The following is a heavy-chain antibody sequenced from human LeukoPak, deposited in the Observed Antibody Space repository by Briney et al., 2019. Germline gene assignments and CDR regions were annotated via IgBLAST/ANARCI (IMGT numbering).Heavy chain of an antibody. D-gene: IGHD2-2*01. CDR3: VTGKIYCSTTSCSGDY. J-gene: IGHJ4*02. CDR2: FHPEDGET. Sequence: ASVKVSCKVSGYTLTELSMHWVRQAPGKRLEWMGGFHPEDGETVHAQKFQGRVTMTEDTYTDTAYMELSSLRSEDTAVYYCVTGKIYCSTTSCSGDYWGQGTLVTVSS. V-gene: IGHV1-24*01. CDR1: GYTLTELS.